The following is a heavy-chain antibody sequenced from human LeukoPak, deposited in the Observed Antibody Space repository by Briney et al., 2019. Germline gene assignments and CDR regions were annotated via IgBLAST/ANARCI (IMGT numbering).Heavy chain of an antibody. V-gene: IGHV3-21*01. Sequence: GGSLRLSCVVSGFTFSDYSMNWVRQAPGKGLEWVSSISGSSSYIYYAESVKGRFTISRDNAKNSLYLQMSSLRAEDTAVYDCARDCSSTTCNLNWGQGTLVTVSS. CDR3: ARDCSSTTCNLN. CDR2: ISGSSSYI. J-gene: IGHJ4*02. CDR1: GFTFSDYS. D-gene: IGHD2-2*01.